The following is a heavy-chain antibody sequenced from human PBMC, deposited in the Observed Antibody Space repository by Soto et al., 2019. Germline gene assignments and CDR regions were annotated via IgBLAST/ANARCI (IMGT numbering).Heavy chain of an antibody. D-gene: IGHD6-13*01. V-gene: IGHV3-21*01. J-gene: IGHJ4*02. CDR1: GFTFSSYS. Sequence: EVQLVESGGGLVKPGGSLRLSCAASGFTFSSYSMNWVRQAPGKGLESVSSISSSSSYIYYADSVKGRFTISRDNAKNSLYLQMNSLRAEDTAVYYCATGIAAAGPSGYWGQGTLVTVSS. CDR2: ISSSSSYI. CDR3: ATGIAAAGPSGY.